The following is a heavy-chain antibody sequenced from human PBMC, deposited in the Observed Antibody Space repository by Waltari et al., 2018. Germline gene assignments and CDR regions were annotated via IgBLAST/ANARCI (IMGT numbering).Heavy chain of an antibody. D-gene: IGHD4-4*01. V-gene: IGHV1-24*01. Sequence: QVQLVQAGAEVKKPGASVKVSCKVSGYTLTELSMHWVRQAPGKGLEWMGGCDTEEGETIDARKFQCRVTMTEDTSPDAAYMELSSLGSEDTAVYYCASLVYSNYAWFDPWGQGTLVTVSS. CDR3: ASLVYSNYAWFDP. CDR1: GYTLTELS. CDR2: CDTEEGET. J-gene: IGHJ5*02.